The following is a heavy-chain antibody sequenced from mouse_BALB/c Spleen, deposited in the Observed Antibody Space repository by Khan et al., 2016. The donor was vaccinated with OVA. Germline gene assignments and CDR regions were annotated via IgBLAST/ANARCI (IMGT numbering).Heavy chain of an antibody. Sequence: VQLQQSGTVLARPGASVKMSCKASGYSFTSYWMHWVKQRPGQGLEWIGAIYPGNSDTRYNQKFKGKAKLTAVTSASTAYMELISLTNEDSAVYYCTRSYDSYYFDYWGQGTTLTGSS. V-gene: IGHV1-5*01. CDR1: GYSFTSYW. CDR3: TRSYDSYYFDY. J-gene: IGHJ2*01. CDR2: IYPGNSDT. D-gene: IGHD2-4*01.